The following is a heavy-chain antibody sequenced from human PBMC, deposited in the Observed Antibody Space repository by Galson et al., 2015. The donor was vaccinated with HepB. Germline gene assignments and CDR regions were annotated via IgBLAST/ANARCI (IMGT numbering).Heavy chain of an antibody. CDR2: INVGNGNT. CDR3: ARARGGHYDSSGYLFHPSRGYYFDY. D-gene: IGHD3-22*01. J-gene: IGHJ4*02. CDR1: GYSLIYYP. V-gene: IGHV1-3*01. Sequence: QSGAEVKKTGASVKVSCRPSGYSLIYYPMHWVRQAPGQRLEWMGWINVGNGNTKYSQNLQDRVTFTRDTSASTAYMELSSLRSEDTAIYYCARARGGHYDSSGYLFHPSRGYYFDYWGQGTLVTVSS.